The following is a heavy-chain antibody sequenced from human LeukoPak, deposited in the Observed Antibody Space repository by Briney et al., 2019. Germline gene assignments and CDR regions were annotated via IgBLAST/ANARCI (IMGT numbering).Heavy chain of an antibody. V-gene: IGHV1-69*01. CDR1: GGTFSTYS. J-gene: IGHJ4*02. D-gene: IGHD1-1*01. CDR3: ARWAGSCTANNCYMPLDY. CDR2: IIPMFGSP. Sequence: SVKVSCKASGGTFSTYSINWVRQAPGQGLEWMGGIIPMFGSPNYAQKLQGRVTITADASTSTAYMELRSLTSGDTAVYFCARWAGSCTANNCYMPLDYWGQGTLVTVSS.